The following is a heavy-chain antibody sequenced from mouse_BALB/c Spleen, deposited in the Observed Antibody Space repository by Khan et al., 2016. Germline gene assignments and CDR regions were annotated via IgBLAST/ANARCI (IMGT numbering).Heavy chain of an antibody. V-gene: IGHV1-9*01. Sequence: QVQLQQSGAELMKPGASVKISCKATGYTFSSYWIEWVKQRPGHGLEWIGEILPGSGSTNYNEKFKGKATFTADTSSNTAYMQLSSLTSEDSAVYYCVSTGTEDYFDYWGQGTTLTVSS. J-gene: IGHJ2*01. CDR3: VSTGTEDYFDY. D-gene: IGHD4-1*02. CDR1: GYTFSSYW. CDR2: ILPGSGST.